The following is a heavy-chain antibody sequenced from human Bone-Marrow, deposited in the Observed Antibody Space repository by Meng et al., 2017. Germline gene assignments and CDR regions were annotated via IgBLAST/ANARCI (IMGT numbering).Heavy chain of an antibody. CDR2: ISYDGSNK. CDR1: GFTFSSYA. D-gene: IGHD3-10*01. Sequence: QVQLVGAGGGVVQPGRSLSLSCAASGFTFSSYAMHWVRQAPGKGLEWVAVISYDGSNKDYADSVKGRFTISRDNSKNTLYLQMNSLRAEDTAVYYCARSSIWFGETDYWGQGTLVTVSS. V-gene: IGHV3-30*04. CDR3: ARSSIWFGETDY. J-gene: IGHJ4*02.